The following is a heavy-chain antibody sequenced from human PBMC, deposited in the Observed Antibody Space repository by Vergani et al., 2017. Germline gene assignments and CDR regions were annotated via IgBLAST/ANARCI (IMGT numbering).Heavy chain of an antibody. CDR3: ARAATGYCSSTSCYRVGAFDI. V-gene: IGHV4-59*12. J-gene: IGHJ3*02. CDR1: GGSISSYY. D-gene: IGHD2-2*01. CDR2: IYYSGST. Sequence: QVQLHESGPGLVKPSETLSLTCTVSGGSISSYYWSWIRQPPGKGLEWIGYIYYSGSTNYNPSLKSRVTISVDRSKNQFSLKLSSVTAADTAVYYCARAATGYCSSTSCYRVGAFDIWGQGTMVIVSS.